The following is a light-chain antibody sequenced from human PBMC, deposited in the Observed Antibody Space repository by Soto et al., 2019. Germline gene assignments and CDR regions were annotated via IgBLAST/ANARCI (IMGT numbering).Light chain of an antibody. J-gene: IGLJ1*01. V-gene: IGLV1-40*01. CDR1: SSNIGAGYD. CDR3: QSYDSTLSVRYV. CDR2: GNI. Sequence: QSVLTQPPSVSGAPGQRVTISCTGSSSNIGAGYDVHWYQQRPGTAPKLLIFGNINRPSGVPDRFSGSKSGTSASLAITGLQAEDEGDYYCQSYDSTLSVRYVFGTGTKV.